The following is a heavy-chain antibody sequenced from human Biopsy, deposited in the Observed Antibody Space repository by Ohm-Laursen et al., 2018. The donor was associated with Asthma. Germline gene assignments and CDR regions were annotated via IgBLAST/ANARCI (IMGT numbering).Heavy chain of an antibody. CDR2: INSVFGTT. CDR1: GGTFNTYV. J-gene: IGHJ4*02. Sequence: SSVKLSCKSLGGTFNTYVIGWVRQAPGQGVEWMGGINSVFGTTTYPQKFQDRVTITADDSTSTVYMELSSLRSEDTAVYYCARKAGSCISRTCYSLDFWGQGTLVTVSS. V-gene: IGHV1-69*01. D-gene: IGHD2-2*01. CDR3: ARKAGSCISRTCYSLDF.